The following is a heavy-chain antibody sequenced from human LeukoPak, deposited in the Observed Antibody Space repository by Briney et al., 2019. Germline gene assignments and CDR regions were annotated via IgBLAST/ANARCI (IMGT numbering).Heavy chain of an antibody. CDR1: GYTFSGYY. CDR3: TRDHLAADGSDAFDI. D-gene: IGHD6-13*01. J-gene: IGHJ3*02. CDR2: INPNSGGT. V-gene: IGHV1-2*02. Sequence: ASVKVSCKASGYTFSGYYMHWVRQAPGQGLEWVGWINPNSGGTNYAQKFQGRVTMTTDTSTTTAYMDLRSLRSDDTAVYYCTRDHLAADGSDAFDIWGQGTMVTVSS.